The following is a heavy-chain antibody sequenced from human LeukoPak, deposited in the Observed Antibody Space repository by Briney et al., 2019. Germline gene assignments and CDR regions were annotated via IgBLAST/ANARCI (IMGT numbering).Heavy chain of an antibody. CDR3: AREASSSQYYFDY. Sequence: GGSLRLSCAASGFTVSSNYMSWVRQAPGKGLEWVSVIYSGGSTYYADSVKGRFTISRDNSKNTLYLQMNSLRAEDTAVYYCAREASSSQYYFDYWGQGTLVTVSS. CDR1: GFTVSSNY. J-gene: IGHJ4*02. V-gene: IGHV3-53*01. CDR2: IYSGGST. D-gene: IGHD2-2*01.